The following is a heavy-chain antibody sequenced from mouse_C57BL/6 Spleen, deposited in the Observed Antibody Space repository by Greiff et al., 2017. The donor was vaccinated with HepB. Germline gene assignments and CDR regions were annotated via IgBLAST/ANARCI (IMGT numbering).Heavy chain of an antibody. J-gene: IGHJ3*01. CDR1: GFNIKDYY. Sequence: VHLKQSGAELVRPGASVKLSCTASGFNIKDYYMHWVKQRPEQGLEWIGRIDPEAGDTEYAPKFQGKATMTADTSSNTAYLQLSSLASEDTAVYYCSPSYDWFAYWVQGTLVTVSA. V-gene: IGHV14-1*01. CDR2: IDPEAGDT. CDR3: SPSYDWFAY. D-gene: IGHD1-1*01.